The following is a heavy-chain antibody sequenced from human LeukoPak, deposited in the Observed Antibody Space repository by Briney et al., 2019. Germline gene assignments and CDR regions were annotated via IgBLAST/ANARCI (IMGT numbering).Heavy chain of an antibody. CDR2: ISSSSSYI. D-gene: IGHD5-18*01. CDR1: GFTFSSYN. J-gene: IGHJ4*02. CDR3: ARDRKRGYASLDY. V-gene: IGHV3-21*01. Sequence: GGSLRLSCAASGFTFSSYNMKWLRQAPGKGLEWVSSISSSSSYIYYADSVKGRFTISRDNAKKSLYLQMNSLRAEDTAVYYCARDRKRGYASLDYWGQGTLVPVSS.